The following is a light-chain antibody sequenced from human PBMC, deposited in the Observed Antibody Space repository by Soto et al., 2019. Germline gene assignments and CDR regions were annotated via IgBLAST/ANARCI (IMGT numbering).Light chain of an antibody. Sequence: QPVLTQSPSASGTPGQRVTISCSGSSSNIGSNTVNWYQQLPGSAPKLLIYSNNQRPSGVPDRFSGSKSGTSASLAISGLQSEDEADYSCAAWDDTLNGVVFGGGTKLTVL. CDR1: SSNIGSNT. CDR2: SNN. CDR3: AAWDDTLNGVV. J-gene: IGLJ2*01. V-gene: IGLV1-44*01.